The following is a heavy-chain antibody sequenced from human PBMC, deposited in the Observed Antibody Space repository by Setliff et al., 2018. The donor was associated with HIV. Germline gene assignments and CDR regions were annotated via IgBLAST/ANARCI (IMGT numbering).Heavy chain of an antibody. CDR2: IIPILGVA. CDR1: RSTFNSHT. CDR3: VRGVQSPPHYSYYYMDV. J-gene: IGHJ6*03. V-gene: IGHV1-69*02. D-gene: IGHD3-3*01. Sequence: SVKVSCKASRSTFNSHTINWVRQAPGQGLDWMGRIIPILGVANYAQRFQGKVTITADKSTSTAYMELTSLRFDDTAMYYCVRGVQSPPHYSYYYMDVWGEETMVTVSS.